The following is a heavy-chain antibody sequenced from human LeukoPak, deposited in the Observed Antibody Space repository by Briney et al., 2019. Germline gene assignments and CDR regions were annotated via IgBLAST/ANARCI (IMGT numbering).Heavy chain of an antibody. V-gene: IGHV4-30-4*01. D-gene: IGHD2-2*01. J-gene: IGHJ4*02. CDR3: ARVSITPVVPAAMAGPFDY. Sequence: SETLSLTCTVSGGSISSGGFHWSWIRQPPGKGLEWIGYIYYSGSTYYNPSLKSRVTISVDTSKNQFSLKLSSVTAADTAVYYCARVSITPVVPAAMAGPFDYWGQGTLVTVSS. CDR2: IYYSGST. CDR1: GGSISSGGFH.